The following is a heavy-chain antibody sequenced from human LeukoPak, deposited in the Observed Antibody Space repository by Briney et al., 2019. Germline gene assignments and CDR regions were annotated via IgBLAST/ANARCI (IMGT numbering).Heavy chain of an antibody. Sequence: ASVKVSCKASGYTFTSYGISWVRQAPGQGLEWMGWISAYNGNTNYAQKLQGRVTMTTDTSTSTASMELRSLRSDDTAVYYCAREECSIGVCYPSGYWGQGTLVTVSS. CDR1: GYTFTSYG. D-gene: IGHD2-8*01. V-gene: IGHV1-18*01. CDR2: ISAYNGNT. CDR3: AREECSIGVCYPSGY. J-gene: IGHJ4*02.